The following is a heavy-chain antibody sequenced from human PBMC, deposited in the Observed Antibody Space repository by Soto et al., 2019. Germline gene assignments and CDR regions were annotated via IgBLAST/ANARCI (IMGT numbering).Heavy chain of an antibody. Sequence: RASVKVSCKASGGTFSSYAISWVRQAPGQGLEWMGGIIPIFGTANYAQKFQGRVTITADESTSTAYMELSSLRSEDTAVYYCARDPKEGEQLVLRYFDLWGRGTLVTVSS. V-gene: IGHV1-69*13. CDR3: ARDPKEGEQLVLRYFDL. D-gene: IGHD6-6*01. J-gene: IGHJ2*01. CDR1: GGTFSSYA. CDR2: IIPIFGTA.